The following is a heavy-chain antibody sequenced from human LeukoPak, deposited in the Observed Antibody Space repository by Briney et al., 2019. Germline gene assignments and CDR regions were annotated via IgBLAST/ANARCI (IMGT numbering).Heavy chain of an antibody. CDR1: GFTVSSNY. CDR3: ARERAVATYYFDY. Sequence: GGSLRLSCTASGFTVSSNYMSWVRQAPGRGLEWVSVIYSGGSTYYADSVKGRFTISRDNSKNTLFLQMNSLRAGDTAVYYCARERAVATYYFDYWGQGTLVTVSS. CDR2: IYSGGST. V-gene: IGHV3-66*01. D-gene: IGHD5-12*01. J-gene: IGHJ4*02.